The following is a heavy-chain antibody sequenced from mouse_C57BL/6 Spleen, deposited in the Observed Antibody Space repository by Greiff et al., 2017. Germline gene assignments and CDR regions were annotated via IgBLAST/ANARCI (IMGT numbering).Heavy chain of an antibody. CDR1: GYSFTDYN. V-gene: IGHV1-39*01. J-gene: IGHJ4*01. D-gene: IGHD1-1*01. CDR2: INPNYGTT. CDR3: AMDYYGSSYAMDY. Sequence: LKESGPELVKPGASVKISCKASGYSFTDYNMNWVKQSNGKSLEWIGVINPNYGTTSYNQKFKGKATLTVDQSSSTAYMQLNSLTSEDSAVYYCAMDYYGSSYAMDYWGQGTSVTVSS.